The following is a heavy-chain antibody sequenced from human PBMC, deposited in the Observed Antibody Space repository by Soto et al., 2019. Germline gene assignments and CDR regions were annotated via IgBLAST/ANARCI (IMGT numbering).Heavy chain of an antibody. CDR3: ARGRYGDY. D-gene: IGHD1-1*01. J-gene: IGHJ4*02. V-gene: IGHV1-18*01. Sequence: QVHLVQSGAEVRKPGASVKVSCKGSGYTFTTYGITWVRQAPGQGLEWMGWISAHNGNTNYAQKLQGRVTVTRDTSTSTAYMELRNLRSDDTAVYYCARGRYGDYWGQGALVPVSS. CDR1: GYTFTTYG. CDR2: ISAHNGNT.